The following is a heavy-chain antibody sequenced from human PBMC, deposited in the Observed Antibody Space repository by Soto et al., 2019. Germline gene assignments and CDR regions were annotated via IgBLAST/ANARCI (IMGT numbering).Heavy chain of an antibody. Sequence: EVQLVESGGGLVQPGGSLRLSCAASEFTVSSNYMSWVRQAPGKGLEWVSVIYSGGNTNYADSVKGRFTISRDNSKNTLYLQMNSLRAEDTAVYYCASVADGIWDASDIWSQGTMLTVSS. D-gene: IGHD6-13*01. CDR3: ASVADGIWDASDI. CDR1: EFTVSSNY. J-gene: IGHJ3*02. CDR2: IYSGGNT. V-gene: IGHV3-53*01.